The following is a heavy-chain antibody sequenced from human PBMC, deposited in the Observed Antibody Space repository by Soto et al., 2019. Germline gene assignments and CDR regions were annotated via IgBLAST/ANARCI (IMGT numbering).Heavy chain of an antibody. J-gene: IGHJ6*02. CDR2: LYSGGRI. Sequence: GGSLRLSCAASGFTVSDNYITWVRQAPGRGLEWVSLLYSGGRIYYADSVKGRFTISRDTSKKTLYLQMNSLRTEDTAVYYCARSDPGYAYGLNVWGQGTTVTVSS. V-gene: IGHV3-53*01. D-gene: IGHD5-18*01. CDR1: GFTVSDNY. CDR3: ARSDPGYAYGLNV.